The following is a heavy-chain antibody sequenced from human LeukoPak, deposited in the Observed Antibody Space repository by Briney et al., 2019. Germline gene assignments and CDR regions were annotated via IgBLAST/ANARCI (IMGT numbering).Heavy chain of an antibody. CDR1: GFTFSSYA. CDR3: EGGGGGIIAAAGLDY. V-gene: IGHV3-30-3*01. D-gene: IGHD6-13*01. CDR2: ISYDGSNK. Sequence: GGSLRLSCAASGFTFSSYAMHWVRQAPGKGLEWVAVISYDGSNKYYADSVKGRFTISRDNSKNTLYLQMNSLRAEDTDVYYLEGGGGGIIAAAGLDYWGQGTLVTVSS. J-gene: IGHJ4*02.